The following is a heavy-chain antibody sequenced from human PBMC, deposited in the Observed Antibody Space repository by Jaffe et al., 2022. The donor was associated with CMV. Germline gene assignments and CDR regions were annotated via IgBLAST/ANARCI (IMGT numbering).Heavy chain of an antibody. D-gene: IGHD3-10*01. Sequence: QVQVVESGGGMVQPGRSLRLSCTGSKLSFSNYGLQWVRQAPGKGLEWVAVISFDGSNRHYADSVKGRFTISRDDSKNTVFLQMNNLRVEDTAIYYCAKDQSAEYGSGNYAGYHYGMDVWGQGTTVTVS. CDR3: AKDQSAEYGSGNYAGYHYGMDV. CDR2: ISFDGSNR. V-gene: IGHV3-33*03. J-gene: IGHJ6*02. CDR1: KLSFSNYG.